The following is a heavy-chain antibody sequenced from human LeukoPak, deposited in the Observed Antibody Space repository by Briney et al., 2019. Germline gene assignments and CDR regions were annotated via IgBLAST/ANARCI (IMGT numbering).Heavy chain of an antibody. D-gene: IGHD5-18*01. J-gene: IGHJ4*02. V-gene: IGHV3-48*03. CDR1: GFTFSSYE. CDR3: ARVLLGDADMVTDY. Sequence: PGGSLRLSCAASGFTFSSYETNWVRQAPGKGLEWVSYISSSGSSIYYADSVKGRFTISRDNAKNSLYLQMNSLRAEDTAVYYCARVLLGDADMVTDYWGQGTLVTVSS. CDR2: ISSSGSSI.